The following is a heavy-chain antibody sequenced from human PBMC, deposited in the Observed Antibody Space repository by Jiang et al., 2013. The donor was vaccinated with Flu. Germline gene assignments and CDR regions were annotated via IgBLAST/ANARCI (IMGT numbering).Heavy chain of an antibody. Sequence: GPGLVKPSETLSLTCIVSAGSISGYYWSWIRQPPGKGLEWIGYRYYTDSSNYHYNPSLKSRVAISVDTSKDQISLHLTSVTAADTAVYYCARLSCSGGSCYEAYWGQGILVTVSS. D-gene: IGHD2-15*01. CDR3: ARLSCSGGSCYEAY. J-gene: IGHJ4*02. V-gene: IGHV4-59*08. CDR2: RYYTDSS. CDR1: AGSISGYY.